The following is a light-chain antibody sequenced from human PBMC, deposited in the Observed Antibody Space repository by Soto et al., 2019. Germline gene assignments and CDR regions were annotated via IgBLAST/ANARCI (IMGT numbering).Light chain of an antibody. Sequence: EIVLTHSPATLSLSPCERAALSGRASQSVRSYLAWYQQKPGQAPRLLIYDASNRATGIPARFSGSGSGTDFTLTITSLEPEDFAVYYCHQRDFWPRTFGQGTKVDTK. CDR2: DAS. CDR3: HQRDFWPRT. J-gene: IGKJ1*01. CDR1: QSVRSY. V-gene: IGKV3-11*01.